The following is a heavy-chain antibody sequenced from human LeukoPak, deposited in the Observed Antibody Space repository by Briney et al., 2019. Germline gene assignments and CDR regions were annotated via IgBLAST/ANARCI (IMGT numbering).Heavy chain of an antibody. CDR3: AKDHAYCSSTSCYVDYFDY. CDR1: GFTFSSYA. CDR2: ISGSGGST. V-gene: IGHV3-23*01. Sequence: GGSLRLSCAASGFTFSSYAMSWVRQAPGKGLEWVSAISGSGGSTYHADSVKGRFTISRDNSKNTLYLQMNSLRAEDTAVYYCAKDHAYCSSTSCYVDYFDYWGQGTLVTVSS. J-gene: IGHJ4*02. D-gene: IGHD2-2*01.